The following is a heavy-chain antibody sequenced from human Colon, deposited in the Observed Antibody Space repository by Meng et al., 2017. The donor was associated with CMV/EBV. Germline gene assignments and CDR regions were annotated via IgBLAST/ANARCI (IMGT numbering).Heavy chain of an antibody. D-gene: IGHD6-19*01. V-gene: IGHV4-4*02. CDR3: ARPGNSSGYGY. CDR1: GVSISSSNW. Sequence: LTCAVSGVSISSSNWWGWVRQPPGKGLEWIGEIFHSETTNYNPSLKSRVTISLDKSKNQFSLKLMSVTAADTAVYYCARPGNSSGYGYWGQGTLVTVSS. CDR2: IFHSETT. J-gene: IGHJ4*02.